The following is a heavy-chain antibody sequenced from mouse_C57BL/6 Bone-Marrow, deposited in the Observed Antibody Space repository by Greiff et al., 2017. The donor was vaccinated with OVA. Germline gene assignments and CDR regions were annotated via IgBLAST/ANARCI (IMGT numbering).Heavy chain of an antibody. J-gene: IGHJ1*03. D-gene: IGHD2-4*01. CDR1: GYAFSSSW. Sequence: QVQLQQSGPELVKPGASVKISCKASGYAFSSSWMNWVKQRPGKGLEWIGRIYPGDGDTNYNGQFKGKATLTADKSSSTAYMQLSSLTSEDSAVYFCARFYYDYDGSYWYFDVWGTGTTVTVSS. CDR3: ARFYYDYDGSYWYFDV. V-gene: IGHV1-82*01. CDR2: IYPGDGDT.